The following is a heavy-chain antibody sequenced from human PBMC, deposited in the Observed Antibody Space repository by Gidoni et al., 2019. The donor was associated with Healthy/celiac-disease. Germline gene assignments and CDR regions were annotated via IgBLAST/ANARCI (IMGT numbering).Heavy chain of an antibody. CDR2: INHSGST. V-gene: IGHV4-34*01. CDR1: GGSFSCYY. D-gene: IGHD6-13*01. J-gene: IGHJ4*02. Sequence: QVQLQQWGAGLLKPSETLSLTCAVYGGSFSCYYWSWIRQPPGKGLEWIGEINHSGSTNYHPSLKSRVTISVDTSKNQFSLKLSSVTAADTAVYYCARVARNSSSSWSASTFDYWGQGTLVTVSS. CDR3: ARVARNSSSSWSASTFDY.